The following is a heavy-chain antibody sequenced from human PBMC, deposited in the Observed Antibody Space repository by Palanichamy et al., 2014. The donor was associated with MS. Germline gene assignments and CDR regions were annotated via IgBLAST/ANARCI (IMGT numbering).Heavy chain of an antibody. D-gene: IGHD5-12*01. CDR1: GGSIGGHF. J-gene: IGHJ4*02. CDR2: FYYGGST. CDR3: ATVGYSYGNAFDY. Sequence: QVQLQESGPGVAKPSETLSLSCSVSGGSIGGHFWSWVRQPPGKGLEWIGYFYYGGSTLYNPSLKSRVTISADTSQNQFSLNLTSVTTADTAVYYCATVGYSYGNAFDYWGQGTLVTVSS. V-gene: IGHV4-59*11.